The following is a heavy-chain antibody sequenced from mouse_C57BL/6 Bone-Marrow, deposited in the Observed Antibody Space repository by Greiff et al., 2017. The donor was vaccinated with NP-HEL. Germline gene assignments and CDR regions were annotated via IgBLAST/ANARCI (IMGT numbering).Heavy chain of an antibody. V-gene: IGHV1-53*01. J-gene: IGHJ2*01. Sequence: LQQPGTELVKPGASVKLSCKASGYTFTSYWMHWVKQRPGQGLEWIGNINPSNGGTNYNEKFKSKATLTVDKSSSTAYMQLSSLTSEDSAVYYCAREPGLRPYYFDYWGQGTTLTVSS. D-gene: IGHD2-2*01. CDR3: AREPGLRPYYFDY. CDR2: INPSNGGT. CDR1: GYTFTSYW.